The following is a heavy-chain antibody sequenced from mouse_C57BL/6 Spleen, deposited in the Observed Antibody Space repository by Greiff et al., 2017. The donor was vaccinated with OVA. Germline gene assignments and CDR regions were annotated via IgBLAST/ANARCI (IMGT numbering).Heavy chain of an antibody. J-gene: IGHJ2*01. CDR1: GFTFSSYA. V-gene: IGHV5-4*01. D-gene: IGHD1-1*01. Sequence: EVQLQESGGGLVKPGGSLKLSCAASGFTFSSYAMSWVRQTPEKRLEWVATISDGGSYTYYPDNVKGRFTISRDNAKNNLYLQMSHLKSEDTAMYYCARDYYGSTHYFDYWGQGTTLTVSS. CDR3: ARDYYGSTHYFDY. CDR2: ISDGGSYT.